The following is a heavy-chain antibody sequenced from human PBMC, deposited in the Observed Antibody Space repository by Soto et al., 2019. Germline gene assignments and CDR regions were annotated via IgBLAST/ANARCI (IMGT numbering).Heavy chain of an antibody. CDR2: IYHSGST. V-gene: IGHV4-4*02. CDR1: GGSISSSNW. Sequence: WETLSLTCSVSGGSISSSNWWSWVRQPPGKGLEWIGEIYHSGSTNYNPSLKSRVTISVDKSKNQFSLSLSSVTAADTAVYYCPRHPRAIVRGVPYYYYGMDVWGQGTTVTVSS. J-gene: IGHJ6*02. CDR3: PRHPRAIVRGVPYYYYGMDV. D-gene: IGHD3-10*01.